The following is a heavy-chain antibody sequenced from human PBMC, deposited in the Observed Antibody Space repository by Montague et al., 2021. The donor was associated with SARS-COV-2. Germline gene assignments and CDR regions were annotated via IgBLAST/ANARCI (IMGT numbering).Heavy chain of an antibody. CDR1: GGSISSGSYY. J-gene: IGHJ4*02. Sequence: TLSLTCTVSGGSISSGSYYWSWIRQPAWTGLEWIGRISISGSTXYKPSLKSRVTISVDTSKNQFSLKLSSVTAADTAVCYCARDIAVAGLFDYWGQGTLVTVSS. V-gene: IGHV4-61*02. CDR3: ARDIAVAGLFDY. CDR2: ISISGST. D-gene: IGHD6-19*01.